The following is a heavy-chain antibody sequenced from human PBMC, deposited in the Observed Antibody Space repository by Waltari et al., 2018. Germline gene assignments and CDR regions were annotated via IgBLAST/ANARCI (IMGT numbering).Heavy chain of an antibody. Sequence: QVQLVQSGAEVKKPGASVKVSCKASGYTFTSYDVHLVRQAPGQGLEWMGGIIPIFGTANYAQKFQGRVTITTDESTSTAYMELSSLRSEDTAVYYCASRPDSEWYGMDVWGQGTTVTVSS. CDR2: IIPIFGTA. CDR3: ASRPDSEWYGMDV. D-gene: IGHD3-22*01. J-gene: IGHJ6*02. CDR1: GYTFTSYD. V-gene: IGHV1-69*05.